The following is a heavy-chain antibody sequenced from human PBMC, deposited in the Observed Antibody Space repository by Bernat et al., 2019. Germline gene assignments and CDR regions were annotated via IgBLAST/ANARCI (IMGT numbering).Heavy chain of an antibody. CDR1: GGSISSSSYY. V-gene: IGHV4-39*01. D-gene: IGHD3-3*01. CDR2: IYYSGST. CDR3: ARTYYDFWSGYYPNNWFDP. J-gene: IGHJ5*02. Sequence: QLQLQESGPGLVKPSETLSLTCIVSGGSISSSSYYWGWIRQPPGKGLEWIGSIYYSGSTYYNPSLKSRVTISVDTSKNQFSLKLSSVTAADTAVYYCARTYYDFWSGYYPNNWFDPWGQGTLVTVSS.